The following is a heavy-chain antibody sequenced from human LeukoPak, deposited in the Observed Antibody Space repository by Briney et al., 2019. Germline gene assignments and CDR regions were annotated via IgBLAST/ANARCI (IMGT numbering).Heavy chain of an antibody. J-gene: IGHJ3*02. V-gene: IGHV3-21*01. CDR1: GFTFSSYS. CDR3: TRAECFGVVTGAFDI. Sequence: PGGSLRLSCAASGFTFSSYSMNWVRQAPGKGLEWVSSISSSSSYIYYADSMKGRFTISRDNAKKSLYLQMNSLRAEDTAVYYCTRAECFGVVTGAFDIWGQGTMVTVSS. CDR2: ISSSSSYI. D-gene: IGHD3-10*01.